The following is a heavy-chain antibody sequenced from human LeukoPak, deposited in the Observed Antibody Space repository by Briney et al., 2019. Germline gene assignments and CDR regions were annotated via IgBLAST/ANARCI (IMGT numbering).Heavy chain of an antibody. CDR3: ARDRIVLRYFDSVPDAFDI. CDR1: GFTFSIYD. V-gene: IGHV3-21*01. J-gene: IGHJ3*02. CDR2: ISSSSSYI. Sequence: GGSLRLSCAASGFTFSIYDMNWVRQAPGKGLEWVSSISSSSSYIYYADSVKGRFTISRDNAKNSLYLQMNSLRAEDTAVYYCARDRIVLRYFDSVPDAFDIWGQGTMVTVSS. D-gene: IGHD3-9*01.